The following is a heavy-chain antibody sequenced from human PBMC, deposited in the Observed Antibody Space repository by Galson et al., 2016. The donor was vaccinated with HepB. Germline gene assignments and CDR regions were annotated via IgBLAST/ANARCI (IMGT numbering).Heavy chain of an antibody. V-gene: IGHV3-48*02. CDR3: ARDQWGRDCYQPDC. Sequence: SLRLSCAVSGFTLSHHTMNWVRQAPGKGLEWVSYIHSSGDTIHYADSVKGRFTISRDNAKNSLYLQMNSLRDEDTAVYYCARDQWGRDCYQPDCWGQGTLVTVSS. J-gene: IGHJ4*02. CDR1: GFTLSHHT. CDR2: IHSSGDTI. D-gene: IGHD2-21*02.